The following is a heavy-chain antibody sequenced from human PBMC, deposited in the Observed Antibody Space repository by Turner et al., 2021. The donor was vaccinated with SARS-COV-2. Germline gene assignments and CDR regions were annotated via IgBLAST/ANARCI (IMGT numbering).Heavy chain of an antibody. Sequence: QLQLQESAAGLVKPPETPSLPCPTSAGSISSSSFYWGWIRHPPGKGLEWIGSIYYSGITYYNPSLKSRVTISVDTSKNQFSLKLSSVTAADTAVYYCARLMDKAMDDSGMDVWGQGTTVTVSS. CDR1: AGSISSSSFY. J-gene: IGHJ6*02. CDR3: ARLMDKAMDDSGMDV. CDR2: IYYSGIT. V-gene: IGHV4-39*01. D-gene: IGHD5-18*01.